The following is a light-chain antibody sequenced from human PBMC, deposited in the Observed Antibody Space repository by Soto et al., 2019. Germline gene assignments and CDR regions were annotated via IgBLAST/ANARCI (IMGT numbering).Light chain of an antibody. J-gene: IGKJ2*01. CDR2: ATS. V-gene: IGKV1-39*01. CDR1: QDISNY. CDR3: QQSYSAQYT. Sequence: DIQMTQSPSSLSASVGDRVTITCQASQDISNYLNWYQQKPGKAPRLLIYATSNLQSGVTSRISGSGSGTEFTLTISSLQPEDFATYFCQQSYSAQYTFGQGTKVDIK.